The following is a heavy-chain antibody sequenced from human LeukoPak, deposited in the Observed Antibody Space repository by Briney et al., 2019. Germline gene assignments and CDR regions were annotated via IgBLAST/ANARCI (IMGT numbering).Heavy chain of an antibody. J-gene: IGHJ3*01. D-gene: IGHD5-18*01. Sequence: PSETLSLTCAVSGGSFSGYYWSCMRQVPGKGLEWLGEINQSGRTSYNPSLKSRVTISVDTSKNQISLKLIFVNATDTAIYNCARGWFGFWHNSYADDNAFDVWGQGTMVTVSS. CDR1: GGSFSGYY. CDR2: INQSGRT. CDR3: ARGWFGFWHNSYADDNAFDV. V-gene: IGHV4-34*01.